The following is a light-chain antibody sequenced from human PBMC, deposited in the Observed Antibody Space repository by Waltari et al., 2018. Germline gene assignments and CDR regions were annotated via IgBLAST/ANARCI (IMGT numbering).Light chain of an antibody. J-gene: IGLJ1*01. CDR3: SSYAGTNNPYV. Sequence: QSALTQPPSASGSPGQSVPISCTGTSSAVGGYNYVSWYQQHPGKAPKLMIYEVSKRPSGVPDRFSGSKSGNTASLTVSGLQAEDEADYYCSSYAGTNNPYVFGTGTKVTVL. CDR1: SSAVGGYNY. CDR2: EVS. V-gene: IGLV2-8*01.